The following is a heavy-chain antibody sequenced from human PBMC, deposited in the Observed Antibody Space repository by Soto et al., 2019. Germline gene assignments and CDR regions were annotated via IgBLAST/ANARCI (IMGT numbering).Heavy chain of an antibody. J-gene: IGHJ4*02. CDR2: IYHGGST. CDR3: ARARRAVADTADFDC. Sequence: QVQLQESGPGLVKPSGTLSLTCAVSGGSISSSNWWSWVRQPPGKGLEWIGEIYHGGSTEYNPSLKSRVTIAVDKPNHQFSIKLTYVTAADTDVYYCARARRAVADTADFDCWGQGTLVTVSS. CDR1: GGSISSSNW. D-gene: IGHD6-19*01. V-gene: IGHV4-4*02.